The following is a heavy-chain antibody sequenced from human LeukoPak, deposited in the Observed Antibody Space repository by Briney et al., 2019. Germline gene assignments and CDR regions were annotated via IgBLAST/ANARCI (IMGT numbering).Heavy chain of an antibody. D-gene: IGHD3-22*01. J-gene: IGHJ4*02. Sequence: PSETLSLTCAVYGGSFSGYCWSWIRQPPGKGLEWIGEINHSGSTNYNPSLKSRVTISVDTSKNQFSLKLSSVTAADTAVYYCARGRRKGITMIVVVKVCPYFDYWGQGTLVTVSS. CDR1: GGSFSGYC. CDR2: INHSGST. V-gene: IGHV4-34*01. CDR3: ARGRRKGITMIVVVKVCPYFDY.